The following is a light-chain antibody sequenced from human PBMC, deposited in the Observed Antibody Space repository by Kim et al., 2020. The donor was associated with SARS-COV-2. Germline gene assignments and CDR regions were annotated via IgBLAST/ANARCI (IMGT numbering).Light chain of an antibody. CDR2: ETS. CDR1: QTITKW. CDR3: HQYDTYPWA. Sequence: DIRMTQSPSTLSASVGDNVTISCRASQTITKWLAWYQQKPGKAPKLLIFETSGLESGVPSRFSGSRSGTDFTLTINSLQPDDVATYYCHQYDTYPWAFGQGTKVDIK. J-gene: IGKJ1*01. V-gene: IGKV1-5*01.